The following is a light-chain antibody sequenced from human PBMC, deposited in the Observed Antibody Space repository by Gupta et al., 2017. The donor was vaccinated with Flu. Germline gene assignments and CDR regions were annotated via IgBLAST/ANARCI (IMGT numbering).Light chain of an antibody. J-gene: IGKJ4*01. V-gene: IGKV3-11*01. CDR3: QQRSSWPLT. CDR2: DAS. CDR1: QSARTY. Sequence: EIVLTQSPATLSLSPGERATLSCRASQSARTYLAWYQQKPGQAPRLLIYDASNRATGTPARFSGSGSGTDFTLTISRLEPEDFAVYYCQQRSSWPLTFGGGTKVEIK.